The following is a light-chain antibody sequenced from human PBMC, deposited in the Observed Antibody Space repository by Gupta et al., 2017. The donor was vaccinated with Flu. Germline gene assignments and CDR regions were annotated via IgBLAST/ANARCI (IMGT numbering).Light chain of an antibody. CDR3: QTWDDSLSGGV. Sequence: SVLTQPPPASGTPGQRVTISCSGSSSNIRPKFVCWYQQLPGPAPKLRILNNDQRPSGVPDRFSGSNSGTSVSLAISGLRAEDEADYHCQTWDDSLSGGVFGGGTKLTVL. V-gene: IGLV1-47*01. J-gene: IGLJ3*02. CDR2: NND. CDR1: SSNIRPKF.